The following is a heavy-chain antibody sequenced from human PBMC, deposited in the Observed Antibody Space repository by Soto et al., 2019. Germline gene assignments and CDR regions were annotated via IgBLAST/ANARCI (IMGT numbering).Heavy chain of an antibody. J-gene: IGHJ4*02. V-gene: IGHV4-39*01. D-gene: IGHD3-22*01. CDR1: GGSISSSSYY. CDR3: AGAEYYDSSGYYLPAY. CDR2: IYYSGST. Sequence: QLQLQESGPGLVKPSETLSLTCTVSGGSISSSSYYWGWIRQPPGKGLEWIGSIYYSGSTYYNPSLKSRVTISVDTSKNQFSLKLSSVTAADTAVYYCAGAEYYDSSGYYLPAYWGQGTLVTVSS.